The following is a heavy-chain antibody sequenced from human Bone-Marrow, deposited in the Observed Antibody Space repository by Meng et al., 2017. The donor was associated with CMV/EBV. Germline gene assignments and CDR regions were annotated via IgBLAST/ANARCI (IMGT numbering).Heavy chain of an antibody. CDR2: ISSSGSTI. V-gene: IGHV3-11*01. J-gene: IGHJ4*02. D-gene: IGHD6-13*01. Sequence: GESLKISCAASGFTFSDYYMSWIRQAPGKGLERVSYISSSGSTIYYTDSVKGRFTISRDNARNSLYLQMNSLRVEDTAVYYCARDTGYSSSLDYWGQGTLVTASS. CDR3: ARDTGYSSSLDY. CDR1: GFTFSDYY.